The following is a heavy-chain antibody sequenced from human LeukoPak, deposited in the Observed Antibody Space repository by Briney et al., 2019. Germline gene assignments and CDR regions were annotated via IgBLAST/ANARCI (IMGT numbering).Heavy chain of an antibody. V-gene: IGHV4-30-2*01. D-gene: IGHD2-15*01. J-gene: IGHJ4*02. CDR1: GGSISSGGYY. Sequence: SETLSLTCTVSGGSISSGGYYWSWIRQPPGKGLEWIGYIYHSGSTYYNPSLKSRVTISADRSKNQFSLKLSSVTAADTAVYYCARDKQGGFDYWGQGTLVTVSS. CDR2: IYHSGST. CDR3: ARDKQGGFDY.